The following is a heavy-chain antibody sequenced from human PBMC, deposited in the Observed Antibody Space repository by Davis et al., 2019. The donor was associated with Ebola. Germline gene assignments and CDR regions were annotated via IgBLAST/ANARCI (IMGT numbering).Heavy chain of an antibody. CDR3: ARDVAGWAVAGDWWFDP. CDR2: IKKDGSDK. D-gene: IGHD6-19*01. J-gene: IGHJ5*02. V-gene: IGHV3-7*01. Sequence: GGSLRLSCAASGFTFSDYYMDWIRQAPGKGLEWVANIKKDGSDKYYVDSVKGRFTISSDNAKNSLYPQMNSLRAEDTAVYYCARDVAGWAVAGDWWFDPWGQGTLVTVSS. CDR1: GFTFSDYY.